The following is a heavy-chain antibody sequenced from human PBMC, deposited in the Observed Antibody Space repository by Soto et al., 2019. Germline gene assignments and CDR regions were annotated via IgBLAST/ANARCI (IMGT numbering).Heavy chain of an antibody. CDR3: ARGSWAGSAPFDY. CDR2: INPNSGGT. CDR1: GYTFTGYY. V-gene: IGHV1-2*02. J-gene: IGHJ4*02. D-gene: IGHD2-15*01. Sequence: EASVKVSCKASGYTFTGYYMHWVRQAPGQGLEWMGWINPNSGGTNYAQKFQGRVTMTRDTSISTAYMELSRLRSDDTAVYYCARGSWAGSAPFDYWGQGTLVTVSS.